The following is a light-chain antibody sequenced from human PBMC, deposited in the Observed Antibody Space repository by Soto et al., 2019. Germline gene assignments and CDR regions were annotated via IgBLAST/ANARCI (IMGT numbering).Light chain of an antibody. CDR1: SSGVGDNNY. Sequence: QSALPQPASVSGSPGQSITISCTGTSSGVGDNNYVSWYQQHPGKAPKLMIFDVSNRPSGVSNRFSGSKSGNTASLTISGLQAEDEAEYYCSSYTSSSTYVFGTGTKVTVL. CDR2: DVS. J-gene: IGLJ1*01. V-gene: IGLV2-14*01. CDR3: SSYTSSSTYV.